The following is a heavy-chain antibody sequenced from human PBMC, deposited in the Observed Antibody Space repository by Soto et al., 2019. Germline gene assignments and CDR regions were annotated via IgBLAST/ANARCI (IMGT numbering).Heavy chain of an antibody. V-gene: IGHV1-3*01. CDR3: ARVAVAGSRGLWSLYFYYGMDV. CDR2: IISVNDKT. CDR1: GYIFTDFG. J-gene: IGHJ6*02. D-gene: IGHD6-19*01. Sequence: ASVKVSCKASGYIFTDFGIHWVRQAPGQRLEWLGWIISVNDKTLYSPKFQGRLAITRDTSANTAYMDLSSLRSEDTAVYYCARVAVAGSRGLWSLYFYYGMDVWGQGTTVTVSS.